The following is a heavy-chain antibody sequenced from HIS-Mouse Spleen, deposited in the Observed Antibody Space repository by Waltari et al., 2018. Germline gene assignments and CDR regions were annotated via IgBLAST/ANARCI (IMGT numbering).Heavy chain of an antibody. CDR3: ARDSPNCSGGSCYDY. CDR2: IYYSGST. Sequence: QVQLQESGPGLVKPSQTLSLTCTVSGGSLSSGDYYWGWICQPPGKGLEWIGYIYYSGSTYYNPSLKSRVTISVDTSKNQFSLKLSSVTAADTAVYYCARDSPNCSGGSCYDYWGQGTLVTVSS. V-gene: IGHV4-30-4*01. J-gene: IGHJ4*02. D-gene: IGHD2-15*01. CDR1: GGSLSSGDYY.